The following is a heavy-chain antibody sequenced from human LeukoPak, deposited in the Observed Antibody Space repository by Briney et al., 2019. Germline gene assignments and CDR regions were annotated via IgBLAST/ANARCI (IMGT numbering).Heavy chain of an antibody. D-gene: IGHD6-13*01. CDR1: GGSISSYY. J-gene: IGHJ4*02. V-gene: IGHV4-59*08. CDR3: ARFDSSSWYGYFDY. CDR2: IYYSGST. Sequence: SETLSLTCTVSGGSISSYYWSWIRQPPGKGLEWIGYIYYSGSTNYNPSLKGRVTISVDTPKNQFSLKLSSVTAADTAVYYCARFDSSSWYGYFDYWGQGTLVTVSS.